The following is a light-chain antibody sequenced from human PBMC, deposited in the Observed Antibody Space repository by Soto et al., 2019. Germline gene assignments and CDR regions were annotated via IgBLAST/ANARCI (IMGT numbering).Light chain of an antibody. J-gene: IGKJ1*01. V-gene: IGKV3-20*01. CDR2: AAS. CDR1: QSVSNTH. Sequence: VLTLSPCSVFLSPGESATLSCRASQSVSNTHVAWYQQRPGQAPRLLIYAASRRDIGVPDRFSGSGSGTDFTLTISGLEPEDFAVYFCHQYGTSPQTFGQGTKVDIK. CDR3: HQYGTSPQT.